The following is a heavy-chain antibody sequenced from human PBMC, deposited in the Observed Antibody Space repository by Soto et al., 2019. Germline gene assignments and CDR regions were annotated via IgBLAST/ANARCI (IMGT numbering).Heavy chain of an antibody. V-gene: IGHV5-51*01. CDR3: ARLTTYYYDTSGYGMDV. D-gene: IGHD3-22*01. J-gene: IGHJ6*02. CDR2: IYPSDSDT. Sequence: GASLKISCEGFGYTFTIHWIAWVRQTPGKGLEWMGIIYPSDSDTRYSPSFEGQVTISADKSISTAYLQWSSLKASDSAKYYCARLTTYYYDTSGYGMDVWGQGTTVTVSS. CDR1: GYTFTIHW.